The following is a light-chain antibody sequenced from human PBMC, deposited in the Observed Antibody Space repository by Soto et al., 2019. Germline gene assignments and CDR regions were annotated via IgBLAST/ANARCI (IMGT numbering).Light chain of an antibody. CDR2: GAS. CDR3: QQYYSFPLT. CDR1: QSVSSN. V-gene: IGKV3-15*01. J-gene: IGKJ4*01. Sequence: EIVLTQSPATLSVSPGERATLSCRASQSVSSNLAWYQQKPGQAPRLLIYGASNRATGIPARFSGSGSGTEFTLTISSLLSEDFATYYCQQYYSFPLTFGGGTKVEIK.